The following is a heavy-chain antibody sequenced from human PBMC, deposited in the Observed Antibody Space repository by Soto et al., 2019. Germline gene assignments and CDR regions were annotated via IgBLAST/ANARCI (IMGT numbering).Heavy chain of an antibody. D-gene: IGHD3-3*01. V-gene: IGHV3-53*01. Sequence: GGSLRLSCEASEFTISECSMSWVRQAPGKGLEWVSVIYSGGSTYYADSVKGRFTISRDNSKNTLYLQMNSLRAEDTAVYYCARDTANYDFWSGYTYYYGMDVWGQGTTVTVSS. CDR2: IYSGGST. CDR1: EFTISECS. CDR3: ARDTANYDFWSGYTYYYGMDV. J-gene: IGHJ6*02.